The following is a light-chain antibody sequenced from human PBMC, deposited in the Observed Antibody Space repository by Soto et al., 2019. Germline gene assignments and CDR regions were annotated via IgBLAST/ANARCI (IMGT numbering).Light chain of an antibody. CDR2: RDY. V-gene: IGLV3-9*01. CDR3: QVWDSSTHVV. J-gene: IGLJ2*01. Sequence: YELTQPLSVSVALGQTARINCGGNNIGSKNVHWYQQKPGQAPVLVIYRDYNRPSGIPERFSGSNSVNTATLSISRAQAGDEADYYCQVWDSSTHVVFGGGTKVTVL. CDR1: NIGSKN.